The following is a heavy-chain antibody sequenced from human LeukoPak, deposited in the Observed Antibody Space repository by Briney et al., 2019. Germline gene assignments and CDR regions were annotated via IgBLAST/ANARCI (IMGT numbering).Heavy chain of an antibody. D-gene: IGHD1-26*01. CDR1: GFAFSNYA. CDR3: AKGWELLPGAFDI. CDR2: FSGSGGST. V-gene: IGHV3-23*01. J-gene: IGHJ3*02. Sequence: PSGGSLRLSCAASGFAFSNYAMSWVRQAPGKGLEWVSAFSGSGGSTYYANSVKGRFTISRDNSKNTLYLQMNSLRAEDTAVYYCAKGWELLPGAFDIWGQGTMVTVSS.